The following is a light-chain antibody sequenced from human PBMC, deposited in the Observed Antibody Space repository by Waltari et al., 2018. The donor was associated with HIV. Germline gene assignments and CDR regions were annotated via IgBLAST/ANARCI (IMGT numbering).Light chain of an antibody. V-gene: IGKV3-15*01. J-gene: IGKJ1*01. Sequence: ETVMRQSPDTLSVSPGERATLSCRTSQSVSSNLAWYQQKPGQAPRLFIYGASTRATGIPARFSGSGSGTEFILTISTLQSEDSAVYYCQQYNNWPPWTFGQGTKVEIK. CDR1: QSVSSN. CDR3: QQYNNWPPWT. CDR2: GAS.